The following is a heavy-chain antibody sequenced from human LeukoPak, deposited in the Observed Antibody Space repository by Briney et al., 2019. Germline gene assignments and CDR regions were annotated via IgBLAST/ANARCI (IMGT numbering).Heavy chain of an antibody. J-gene: IGHJ4*02. V-gene: IGHV4-39*01. CDR2: IFYSGST. Sequence: PSETLSLTCTVSGDSIGSSNNYWAWVRQPPGKGLEWLESIFYSGSTYYNPSLKSRVTISVDTSRNQFSLNLYSVTAADTATYYCARRGITYSSSFFAYWGQGTLVTVSS. CDR1: GDSIGSSNNY. CDR3: ARRGITYSSSFFAY. D-gene: IGHD6-13*01.